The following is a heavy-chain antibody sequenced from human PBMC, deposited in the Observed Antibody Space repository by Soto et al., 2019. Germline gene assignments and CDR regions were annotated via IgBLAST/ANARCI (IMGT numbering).Heavy chain of an antibody. CDR3: ARADIVVVPAAIHYYGMDV. Sequence: QVQLVQSGAEVKKPGSSVKVSCKASGGTFSSYAISGVRQAPGQGLEWMGGIIPIFGTANYAQKFQGRVTITADESTSTAYMELSSLRSEDTAVYYCARADIVVVPAAIHYYGMDVWGQGTTVTVSS. D-gene: IGHD2-2*02. V-gene: IGHV1-69*01. CDR2: IIPIFGTA. CDR1: GGTFSSYA. J-gene: IGHJ6*02.